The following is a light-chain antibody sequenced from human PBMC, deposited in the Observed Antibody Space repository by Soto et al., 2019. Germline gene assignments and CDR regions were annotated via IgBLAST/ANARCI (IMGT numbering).Light chain of an antibody. CDR1: SSDVGRYNF. J-gene: IGLJ3*02. CDR2: DVT. V-gene: IGLV2-11*01. CDR3: CSYAGSYTANWV. Sequence: QSALTQPRSVSGSPGQSVTISCTGTSSDVGRYNFVSWYQQHPGRAPKLIIYDVTNRPSGVPNRFSGSKSGNTASLTISGLQAEDEADYHCCSYAGSYTANWVFGGGTQLTVL.